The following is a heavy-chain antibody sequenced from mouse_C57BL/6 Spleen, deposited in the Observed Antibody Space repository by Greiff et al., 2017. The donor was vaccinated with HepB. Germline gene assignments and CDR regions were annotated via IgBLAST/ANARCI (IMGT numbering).Heavy chain of an antibody. D-gene: IGHD2-1*01. Sequence: QVQLQQPGAELVKPGASVKLSCKASGYTFTSYWMHRVKQRPGQGLEWIGMIHPNSGSTNYNEKFKSKATLTVDKSSSTAYMQLSSLTSEDSAVYYCARDGYYGNYEGYFDVWGTGTTVTVSS. J-gene: IGHJ1*03. CDR1: GYTFTSYW. CDR2: IHPNSGST. CDR3: ARDGYYGNYEGYFDV. V-gene: IGHV1-64*01.